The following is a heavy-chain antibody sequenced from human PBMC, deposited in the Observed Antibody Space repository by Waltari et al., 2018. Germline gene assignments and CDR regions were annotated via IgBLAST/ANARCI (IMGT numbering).Heavy chain of an antibody. V-gene: IGHV3-21*01. Sequence: EVQLVESGGGLVKPGGSLRLSCAASGFTSSSYTMNWVRKAPGTGLEWVSSISSRSSYIYYADSVKGRFTISRDNAKNSLYLQMNSLRAEDTAVYYCARDLDNWNYGLDYWGQGTLVTVSS. CDR3: ARDLDNWNYGLDY. CDR2: ISSRSSYI. D-gene: IGHD1-7*01. J-gene: IGHJ4*02. CDR1: GFTSSSYT.